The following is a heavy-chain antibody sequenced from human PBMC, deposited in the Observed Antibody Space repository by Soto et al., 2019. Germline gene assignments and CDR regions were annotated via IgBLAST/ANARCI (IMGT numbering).Heavy chain of an antibody. CDR1: GYTFTRSG. J-gene: IGHJ6*02. V-gene: IGHV1-18*01. Sequence: ASVKVSCKASGYTFTRSGISWVRQAPGQGLEWMGWISTYNGDTNYAQTFQGRVTMTTDTSTSTVHMEVRSLRSDDTAVYYCAREGVAPYYYYAMDVWGQGTPVTVSS. CDR3: AREGVAPYYYYAMDV. CDR2: ISTYNGDT. D-gene: IGHD5-12*01.